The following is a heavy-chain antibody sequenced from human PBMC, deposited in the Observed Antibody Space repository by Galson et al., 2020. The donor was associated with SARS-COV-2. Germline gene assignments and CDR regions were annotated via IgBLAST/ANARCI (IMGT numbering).Heavy chain of an antibody. D-gene: IGHD1-7*01. J-gene: IGHJ4*02. CDR3: TTDDIRGTHTDFDH. Sequence: GESLKISCVASGFTFSDTWLTWVRQAPGKGLEWVGRIKNKADGPTTGYAAPVKGRFVISRDDLKDTLYLEMNSLKMDDTGVYYCTTDDIRGTHTDFDHWGQGTLVTVSS. CDR1: GFTFSDTW. V-gene: IGHV3-15*05. CDR2: IKNKADGPTT.